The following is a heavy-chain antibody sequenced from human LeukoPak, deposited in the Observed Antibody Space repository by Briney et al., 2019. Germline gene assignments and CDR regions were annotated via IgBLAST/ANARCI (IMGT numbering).Heavy chain of an antibody. CDR3: ARLIDYTADY. J-gene: IGHJ4*02. D-gene: IGHD3-16*01. CDR1: GFTFSTYV. CDR2: ISSNGNNT. Sequence: GGSLRLSCSVSGFTFSTYVMHWVRQAPGKGLEYVSAISSNGNNTYYADSVKGRFTISRDNSKNTLYLQMSSLRADDTAVYYCARLIDYTADYWGQGTLVTVSS. V-gene: IGHV3-64D*06.